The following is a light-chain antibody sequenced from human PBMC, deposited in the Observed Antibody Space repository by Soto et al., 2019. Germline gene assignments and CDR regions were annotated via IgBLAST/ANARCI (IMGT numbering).Light chain of an antibody. CDR1: NVDVGGYNY. CDR2: EVS. CDR3: ASYTIKTTYV. J-gene: IGLJ1*01. V-gene: IGLV2-14*01. Sequence: QSALTQPASVSGSPGQSITISCTGTNVDVGGYNYVSWYQHHPGKAPKLLIFEVSNWPSGVSHRFSGSKSGNTASLTISGLQSGDEAHYYCASYTIKTTYVFGTGTKLTVL.